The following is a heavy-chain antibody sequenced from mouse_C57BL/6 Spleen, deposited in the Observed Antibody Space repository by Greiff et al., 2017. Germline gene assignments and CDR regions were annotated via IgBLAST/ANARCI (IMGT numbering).Heavy chain of an antibody. D-gene: IGHD1-1*01. V-gene: IGHV6-3*01. CDR3: TNYGSSYRGYAMDY. CDR1: GFTFSNYW. Sequence: DVQLQESGGGLVQPGGSMKLSCVASGFTFSNYWMNWVRQSPEKGLEWVAQIRLKSDNYATHYAESVKGRFTISRDDSKSSVYLQMNNIRAEDTGIYYCTNYGSSYRGYAMDYWGQGTSVTVSS. CDR2: IRLKSDNYAT. J-gene: IGHJ4*01.